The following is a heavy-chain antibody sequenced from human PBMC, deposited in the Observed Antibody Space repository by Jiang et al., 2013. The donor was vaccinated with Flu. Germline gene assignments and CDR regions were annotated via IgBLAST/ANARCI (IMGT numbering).Heavy chain of an antibody. CDR2: IYPGDSET. CDR3: ARRAAAGLDY. D-gene: IGHD6-13*01. Sequence: GAEVKKPGESLKISCKGSRYSFNNYWIGWLRQMPGRGLEWMGTIYPGDSETRYNPSVQGQVTISADKSISTAYLQWSSLKASDTAMYYCARRAAAGLDYWGQGTLVTVSS. CDR1: RYSFNNYW. J-gene: IGHJ4*02. V-gene: IGHV5-51*01.